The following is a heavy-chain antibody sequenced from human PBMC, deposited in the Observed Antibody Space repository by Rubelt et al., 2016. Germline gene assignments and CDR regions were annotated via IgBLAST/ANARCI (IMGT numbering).Heavy chain of an antibody. V-gene: IGHV3-66*02. CDR2: TYSGDGT. J-gene: IGHJ2*01. CDR1: GFTFSSYA. CDR3: PIISGCRHPKDNSPVVLACLITGYHPTSVTVTWY. D-gene: IGHD1-20*01. Sequence: VQLVESGGGVVQPGGSLRLSCAAAGFTFSSYAMSWVRQGPGKGLGWVSVTYSGDGTYYADSVRGRFSITRHNSINTLYLQMNNLRAPTKAPDVFPIISGCRHPKDNSPVVLACLITGYHPTSVTVTWY.